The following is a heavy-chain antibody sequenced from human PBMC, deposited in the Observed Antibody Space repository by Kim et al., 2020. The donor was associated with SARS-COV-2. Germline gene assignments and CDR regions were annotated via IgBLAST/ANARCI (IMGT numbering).Heavy chain of an antibody. V-gene: IGHV3-53*01. D-gene: IGHD2-21*02. CDR3: ASPGRILTTTWGDGYYYAMDV. Sequence: GGSLILSCTASGFPVNRNYMTWVRQAPGKGLEWVSVIYSDDRTYYADSVKGRFNISRDDSKDTVYLHMNSLRAEDTAVYYCASPGRILTTTWGDGYYYAMDVWGQGTTVTVSS. J-gene: IGHJ6*02. CDR2: IYSDDRT. CDR1: GFPVNRNY.